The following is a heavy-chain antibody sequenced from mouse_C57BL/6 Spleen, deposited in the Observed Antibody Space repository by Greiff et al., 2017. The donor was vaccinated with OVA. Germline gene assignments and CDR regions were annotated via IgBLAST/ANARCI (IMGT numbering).Heavy chain of an antibody. D-gene: IGHD2-1*01. V-gene: IGHV1-82*01. CDR2: IYPGDGDT. Sequence: VQLQQSGPELVKPGASVKISCKASGYAFSSSWMNWVKQRPGKGLEWIGRIYPGDGDTNYNGKFKGKATLTADKSSSTAYMQLSSLTSEDSAVYFCARNEGNYDFYFDYWGQGTTLTVSS. CDR1: GYAFSSSW. J-gene: IGHJ2*01. CDR3: ARNEGNYDFYFDY.